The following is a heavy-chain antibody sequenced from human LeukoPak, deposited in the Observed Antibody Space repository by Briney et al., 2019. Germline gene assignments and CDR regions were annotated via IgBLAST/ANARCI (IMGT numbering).Heavy chain of an antibody. CDR1: GFTFSNAW. CDR3: TTDIWELLTFDY. CDR2: IKSKTDGGTT. J-gene: IGHJ4*02. Sequence: GGSLRLSCAASGFTFSNAWMSWVRQAPGKGLEWVGRIKSKTDGGTTDYAAPVKGRFTISRDDSKNTLYLQMNSLKTEDTAVYYCTTDIWELLTFDYWGQGTLVTVSS. V-gene: IGHV3-15*01. D-gene: IGHD1-26*01.